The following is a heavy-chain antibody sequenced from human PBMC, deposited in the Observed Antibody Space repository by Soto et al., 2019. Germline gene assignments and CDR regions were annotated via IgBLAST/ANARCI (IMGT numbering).Heavy chain of an antibody. CDR1: EFTISSNY. CDR2: IYSGGVT. CDR3: ARDFVVGGPTINYYYGMDV. V-gene: IGHV3-66*01. D-gene: IGHD1-26*01. J-gene: IGHJ6*02. Sequence: PGGSLRLSCAASEFTISSNYMSWVRQAPGKGLEWVSVIYSGGVTYYADSVKGRFTISRDSSKNTLYLQMNSLRAEDTAVYYCARDFVVGGPTINYYYGMDVWGQGTTVTVSS.